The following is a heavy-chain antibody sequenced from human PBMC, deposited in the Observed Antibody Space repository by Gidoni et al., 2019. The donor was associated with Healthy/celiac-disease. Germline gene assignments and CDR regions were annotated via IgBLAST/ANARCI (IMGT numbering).Heavy chain of an antibody. D-gene: IGHD3-10*01. CDR3: ARGGTMVQGVIYFDY. V-gene: IGHV4-59*01. CDR2: IYYSGST. CDR1: GGSISSYY. J-gene: IGHJ4*02. Sequence: QVQLQESGPGLVKPSETLSLTCTVSGGSISSYYWSWIRQPPGKGLEWIGYIYYSGSTNYNPSLKSRVTISVDTSKNQFSLKLSSVTAADTAVYYCARGGTMVQGVIYFDYWGQGTLVTVSS.